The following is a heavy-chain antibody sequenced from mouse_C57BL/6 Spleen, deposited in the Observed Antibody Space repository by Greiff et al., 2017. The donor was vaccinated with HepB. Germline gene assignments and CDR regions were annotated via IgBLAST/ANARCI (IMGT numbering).Heavy chain of an antibody. Sequence: VQLQQSGAELVRPGASVTLSCKASGYTFTDYEMHWVKQTPVHGLEWIGAIDPETGGTAYNQKFKGKAILTADKSSSTAYMALRSLTSEDSAVYYCTRGVNYYGSSYLFDYWGQGTTLTVSS. D-gene: IGHD1-1*01. CDR2: IDPETGGT. V-gene: IGHV1-15*01. J-gene: IGHJ2*01. CDR3: TRGVNYYGSSYLFDY. CDR1: GYTFTDYE.